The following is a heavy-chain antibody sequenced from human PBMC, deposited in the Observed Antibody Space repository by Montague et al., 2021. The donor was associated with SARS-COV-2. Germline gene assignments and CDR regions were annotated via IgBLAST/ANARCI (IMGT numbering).Heavy chain of an antibody. CDR3: ARRGRKLLPVATTIGGFDI. CDR1: GGSISSSNYY. CDR2: IYDSGST. V-gene: IGHV4-39*02. Sequence: SETLSLTCTVSGGSISSSNYYWDWIRQPPGKGLEWIGSIYDSGSTXYNPSLKSRVTISVDTSKNHFSLKLSSVTAADPAVYYCARRGRKLLPVATTIGGFDIWGKGTMVTVSS. D-gene: IGHD5-12*01. J-gene: IGHJ3*02.